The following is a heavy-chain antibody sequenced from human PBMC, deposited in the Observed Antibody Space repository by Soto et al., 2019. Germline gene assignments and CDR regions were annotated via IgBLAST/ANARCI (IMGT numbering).Heavy chain of an antibody. CDR2: ITTSSSYI. Sequence: GGSLRLSCVASGFTLSSHSMNWVRQAPGKGLEWVSSITTSSSYIYYADSVKGRFTISRDNAKNSLFLQMNSLRAEDTAVYYCARSMSGFSYGKSDYWGQGTLVTVSS. D-gene: IGHD5-18*01. CDR1: GFTLSSHS. V-gene: IGHV3-21*01. CDR3: ARSMSGFSYGKSDY. J-gene: IGHJ4*02.